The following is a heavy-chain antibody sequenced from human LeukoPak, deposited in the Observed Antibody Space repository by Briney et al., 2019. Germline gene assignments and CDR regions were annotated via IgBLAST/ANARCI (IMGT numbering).Heavy chain of an antibody. CDR1: GFTFSSYW. V-gene: IGHV3-74*01. Sequence: AAGSLRLSCAASGFTFSSYWMHWVRQAPGKGLVWVSRINSDGSSTSYADSVKGRFTISRDNAKNTLYLQMNSLRAEDTAVYYCARMRVVAGTIGYGMDVWAQGTTVTVSS. J-gene: IGHJ6*02. CDR2: INSDGSST. D-gene: IGHD6-19*01. CDR3: ARMRVVAGTIGYGMDV.